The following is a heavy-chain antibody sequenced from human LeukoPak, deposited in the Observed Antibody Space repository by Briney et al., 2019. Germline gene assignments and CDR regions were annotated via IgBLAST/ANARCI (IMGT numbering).Heavy chain of an antibody. V-gene: IGHV1-2*02. CDR3: ARFAVHRRLAVAGQFGLDY. CDR1: GYTFTGYY. D-gene: IGHD6-19*01. Sequence: ASVKVSCKASGYTFTGYYMHWVRQAPGQRLEWMGWINPNSGGTNYAQKFQGRVTMTRDKSTSTVYMELSSVRSADKAVYYFARFAVHRRLAVAGQFGLDYWGQGTLVTVSS. J-gene: IGHJ4*02. CDR2: INPNSGGT.